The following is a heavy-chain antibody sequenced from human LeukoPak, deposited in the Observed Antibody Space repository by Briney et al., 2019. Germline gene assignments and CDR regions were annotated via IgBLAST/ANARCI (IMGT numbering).Heavy chain of an antibody. Sequence: GGSLRLSCAASGFTFDDYAMHWVRQAPGEGLEWVSGITWNSGTLAYADSVKGRFIISRDNAKNSLYLQMNSLRAEDTAVYYCAKGYYDILTGYYGCYFDYWGQGTLVTVSS. J-gene: IGHJ4*02. CDR3: AKGYYDILTGYYGCYFDY. CDR1: GFTFDDYA. D-gene: IGHD3-9*01. CDR2: ITWNSGTL. V-gene: IGHV3-9*01.